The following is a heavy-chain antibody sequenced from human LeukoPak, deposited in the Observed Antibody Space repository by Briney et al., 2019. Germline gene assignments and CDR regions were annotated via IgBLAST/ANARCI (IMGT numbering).Heavy chain of an antibody. CDR2: IKQDGSEK. CDR1: GFTFSSYW. Sequence: GRSLRPSCAASGFTFSSYWMSWVRLAPGRGLEWVANIKQDGSEKFYVDSGKGRFTISRDNAKNSLYLQMNSLRAEDTAVYYCARVGVVRGVISYYYYYGMDVWGQGTTVTVSS. J-gene: IGHJ6*02. CDR3: ARVGVVRGVISYYYYYGMDV. V-gene: IGHV3-7*01. D-gene: IGHD3-10*01.